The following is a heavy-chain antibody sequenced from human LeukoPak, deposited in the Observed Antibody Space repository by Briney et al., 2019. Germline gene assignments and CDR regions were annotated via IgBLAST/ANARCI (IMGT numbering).Heavy chain of an antibody. CDR3: AKDFCSSTSCYGGAFDI. Sequence: GGSLRLSCAASGFTFSSYGMHWVRQAPGKGLEWVAFIRYDGSNKYYADSVKGRFTISRDNSKNTLYLQMNSLRAEDTAVYYCAKDFCSSTSCYGGAFDIWGQGTMVTVSS. CDR1: GFTFSSYG. D-gene: IGHD2-2*01. CDR2: IRYDGSNK. J-gene: IGHJ3*02. V-gene: IGHV3-30*02.